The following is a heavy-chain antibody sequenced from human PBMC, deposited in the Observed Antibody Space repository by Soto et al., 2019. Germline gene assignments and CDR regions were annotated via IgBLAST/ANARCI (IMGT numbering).Heavy chain of an antibody. CDR1: GYSISSGYY. CDR2: IYHSGST. Sequence: TSETLSLTCAVSGYSISSGYYWGWIRQPPGKGLEWIGSIYHSGSTYHNPSLKSRVTISVDTSKNQFSLKLSSVTAADTAVYYCARVFGQTYFDYWGQGTLVTVYS. V-gene: IGHV4-38-2*01. J-gene: IGHJ4*02. CDR3: ARVFGQTYFDY. D-gene: IGHD3-10*02.